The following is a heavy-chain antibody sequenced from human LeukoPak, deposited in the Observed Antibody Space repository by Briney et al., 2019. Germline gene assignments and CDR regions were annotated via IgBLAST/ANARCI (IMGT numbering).Heavy chain of an antibody. J-gene: IGHJ3*02. V-gene: IGHV4-59*08. CDR1: GASMSGYY. CDR2: IYSSGTT. Sequence: SETLSLTCSVSGASMSGYYWSWIRQSPGKGLVWIGYIYSSGTTNYNPSLKSRVTMSVDLSRNQFSLALNSVTAADTALYYRARHFTYYYDSSGYPRDIFDIWGQGTMVTVSS. CDR3: ARHFTYYYDSSGYPRDIFDI. D-gene: IGHD3-22*01.